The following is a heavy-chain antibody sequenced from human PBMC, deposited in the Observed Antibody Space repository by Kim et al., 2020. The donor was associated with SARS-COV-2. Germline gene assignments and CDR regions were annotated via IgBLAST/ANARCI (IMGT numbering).Heavy chain of an antibody. CDR3: ARAVRWLTYFDY. J-gene: IGHJ4*02. CDR1: GFTVSSNY. D-gene: IGHD3-10*02. Sequence: GGSLRLSCAASGFTVSSNYMSWVRQAPGKGLEWVSVIYSGGSTYYADSVKGRFTISRDNSKNTLYLQMNSLRAEDTAVYYCARAVRWLTYFDYWGQGTLVTVSS. V-gene: IGHV3-66*01. CDR2: IYSGGST.